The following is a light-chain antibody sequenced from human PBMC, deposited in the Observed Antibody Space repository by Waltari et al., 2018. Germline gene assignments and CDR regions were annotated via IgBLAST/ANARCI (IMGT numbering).Light chain of an antibody. V-gene: IGLV2-14*03. CDR3: SSYTSSSTYVV. CDR2: DVS. Sequence: QSALTQPASVSGSPGQSITISCTGTSSDVGDYNYVPWYQRHPGKAPKLLIFDVSNRPSGVSNRFSGSKSGDTASLTISGLQAEDEADYYCSSYTSSSTYVVFGGGTKLTVL. CDR1: SSDVGDYNY. J-gene: IGLJ2*01.